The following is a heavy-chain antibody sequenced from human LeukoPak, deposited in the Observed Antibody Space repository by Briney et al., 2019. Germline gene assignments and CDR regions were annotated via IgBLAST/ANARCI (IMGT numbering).Heavy chain of an antibody. V-gene: IGHV3-30-3*01. CDR3: VKDRTGTYTLDY. D-gene: IGHD3-10*01. CDR2: ISDDGSRQ. CDR1: GFTFSYHA. Sequence: GGSLRLSCAATGFTFSYHAIHWGRQAPGKGLEWVAFISDDGSRQHYAGSVKGRFTISRDNSKNTLNLQMNSLRAEDTAVYYCVKDRTGTYTLDYWGQGTLVTVSS. J-gene: IGHJ4*02.